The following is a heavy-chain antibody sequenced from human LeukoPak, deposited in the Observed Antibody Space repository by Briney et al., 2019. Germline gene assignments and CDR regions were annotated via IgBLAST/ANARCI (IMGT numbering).Heavy chain of an antibody. J-gene: IGHJ3*02. D-gene: IGHD3-22*01. Sequence: GASVKVSCKASGYTFTGYYMHWVRQAPGQGLEWMGWINPNSGGTNYAQKFQGSVTMTRDTSISTAYMELSRLRSDDTAVYYCARDLVYYDSSGDAFGIWGQGTMVTVSS. CDR3: ARDLVYYDSSGDAFGI. CDR1: GYTFTGYY. CDR2: INPNSGGT. V-gene: IGHV1-2*02.